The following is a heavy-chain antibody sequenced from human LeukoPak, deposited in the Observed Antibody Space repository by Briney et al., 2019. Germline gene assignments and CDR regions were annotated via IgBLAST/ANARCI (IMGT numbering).Heavy chain of an antibody. CDR1: GGTFSSYA. CDR2: IIPILGIA. CDR3: ARVADSSGYSAY. V-gene: IGHV1-69*04. Sequence: SVKVSCKASGGTFSSYAISWVRQAPGQGLEWMGRIIPILGIANYAQKFQGRVTITADKSTSTAYMELSSLRSEDTAVYYCARVADSSGYSAYWGQGTLVTVSS. D-gene: IGHD3-22*01. J-gene: IGHJ4*02.